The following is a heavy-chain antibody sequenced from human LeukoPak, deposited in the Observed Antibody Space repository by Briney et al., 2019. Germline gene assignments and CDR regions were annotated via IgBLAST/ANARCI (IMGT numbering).Heavy chain of an antibody. J-gene: IGHJ4*02. D-gene: IGHD2-21*02. CDR2: IKSKTDGGTT. CDR3: TTEGDIVVVTAMYYFDY. V-gene: IGHV3-15*01. Sequence: GGSLRLSCAASGFTFSNAWMSWVRQAPGKGLEWVGRIKSKTDGGTTDYAAPVKGRFTISRDDSKNTLYLQMNSLKTEDTAVYYCTTEGDIVVVTAMYYFDYWGQGTLVTVSS. CDR1: GFTFSNAW.